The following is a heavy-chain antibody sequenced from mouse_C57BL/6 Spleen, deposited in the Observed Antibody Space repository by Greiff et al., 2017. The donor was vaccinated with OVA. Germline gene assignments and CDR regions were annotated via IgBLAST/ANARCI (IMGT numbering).Heavy chain of an antibody. CDR1: GFTFTDYY. CDR2: IRNKANGYTT. CDR3: ARSLRDYAMDY. J-gene: IGHJ4*01. Sequence: EVQLVESGGGLVQPGGSLSLSCAASGFTFTDYYMSWVRQPPGKALEWLGFIRNKANGYTTEYSASVKGRFTISRDNSQSILYLQMNALRAEDSATYYCARSLRDYAMDYWGQGTSVTVSS. V-gene: IGHV7-3*01. D-gene: IGHD1-1*01.